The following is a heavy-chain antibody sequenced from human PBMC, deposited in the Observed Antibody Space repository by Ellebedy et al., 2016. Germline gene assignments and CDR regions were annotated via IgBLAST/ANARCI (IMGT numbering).Heavy chain of an antibody. CDR2: IIPMFGTP. D-gene: IGHD5-12*01. CDR1: RGSNYA. CDR3: AREGSGYDSKAFDI. V-gene: IGHV1-69*13. Sequence: ASVKVSCKASRGSNYAITWVRQAPGQGLEWMGGIIPMFGTPNYAQNFQDRVTITADEFTSTVYMELSSLRFEDTAVYFCAREGSGYDSKAFDIWGQGTMVTVSS. J-gene: IGHJ3*02.